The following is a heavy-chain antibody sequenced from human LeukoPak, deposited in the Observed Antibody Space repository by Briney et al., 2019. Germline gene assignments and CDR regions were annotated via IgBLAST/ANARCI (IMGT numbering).Heavy chain of an antibody. CDR2: IYYGGST. CDR1: GGSISSSSYY. D-gene: IGHD3-10*01. CDR3: ARLMVRGELVDY. V-gene: IGHV4-39*01. Sequence: SETLSLTCTVSGGSISSSSYYWGWIRQPPGKGLEWIGSIYYGGSTYYNPSLKSRVTISVDTSKNQFSLKLSSVTAADTAVYYCARLMVRGELVDYWGQGTLVTVSS. J-gene: IGHJ4*02.